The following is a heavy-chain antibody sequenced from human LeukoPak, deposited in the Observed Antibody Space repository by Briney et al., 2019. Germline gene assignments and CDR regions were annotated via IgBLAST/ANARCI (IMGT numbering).Heavy chain of an antibody. CDR1: GFTFDDYA. CDR2: ITWNSAKI. D-gene: IGHD3-22*01. Sequence: GGSLRLSCVGSGFTFDDYAMHWVRQTPTKGLEWVSSITWNSAKIGYADSVKGRFTISRDNSKNTLYLQMNSLRAEDTAVYYCAKVYYYDSSGMGFDYWGQGTLVTVSS. J-gene: IGHJ4*02. CDR3: AKVYYYDSSGMGFDY. V-gene: IGHV3-9*01.